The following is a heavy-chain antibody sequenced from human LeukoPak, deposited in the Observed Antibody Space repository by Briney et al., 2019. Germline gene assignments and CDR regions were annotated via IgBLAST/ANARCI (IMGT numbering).Heavy chain of an antibody. Sequence: SETLSLTCAVYGGSFSGYYWSWIRQPPGKGLEWIGEINHSGSTNYNPSLKSRVTISVDTSKNQFSLKLSSVTAADTAVYYCARSPVVAAFDYWGQGTLVTVSS. D-gene: IGHD2-15*01. V-gene: IGHV4-34*01. CDR3: ARSPVVAAFDY. J-gene: IGHJ4*02. CDR1: GGSFSGYY. CDR2: INHSGST.